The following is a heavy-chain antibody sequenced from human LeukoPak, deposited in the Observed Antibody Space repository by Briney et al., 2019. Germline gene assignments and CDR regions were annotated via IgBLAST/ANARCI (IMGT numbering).Heavy chain of an antibody. CDR1: GFTLSTYW. CDR3: VRGLGDY. D-gene: IGHD3-16*01. CDR2: IDIDGRII. V-gene: IGHV3-74*03. Sequence: GGSLRLSCAASGFTLSTYWMHWVRQGPGKALVWVARIDIDGRIITHADSVEGLFTISRDNAKNTVYLQMNDLRDEDTATYYCVRGLGDYWGQGTLVTVSS. J-gene: IGHJ4*02.